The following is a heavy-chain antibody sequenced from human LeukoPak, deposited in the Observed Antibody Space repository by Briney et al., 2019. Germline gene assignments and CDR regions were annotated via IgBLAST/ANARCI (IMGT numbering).Heavy chain of an antibody. CDR1: GGSISSGGYS. Sequence: SETLSLTCAVSGGSISSGGYSWSWIRQPPGKGLEWIGYIYHSGSTYYNPSLKSRVTISVDRSKNQFSLKLSSVTAADTAVYYCARGARPSMIVVDYYFDYWGQGTLVTVSS. CDR2: IYHSGST. V-gene: IGHV4-30-2*01. D-gene: IGHD3-22*01. CDR3: ARGARPSMIVVDYYFDY. J-gene: IGHJ4*02.